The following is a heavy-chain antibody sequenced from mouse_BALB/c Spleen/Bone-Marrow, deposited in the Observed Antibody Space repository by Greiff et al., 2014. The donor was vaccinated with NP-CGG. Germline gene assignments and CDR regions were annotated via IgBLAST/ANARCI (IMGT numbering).Heavy chain of an antibody. CDR2: INPDSSTI. CDR1: GFDFSRYW. J-gene: IGHJ3*01. Sequence: EVQGVESGGGLVQPGGSLKLSCAASGFDFSRYWMSWVRQAPGKGLEWIGEINPDSSTISYTPSLKDKLIISRDSAKNTLYLQMSKVRSEDTALYYCARTYYGPPAYWGQGTLVTVSA. D-gene: IGHD1-2*01. CDR3: ARTYYGPPAY. V-gene: IGHV4-1*02.